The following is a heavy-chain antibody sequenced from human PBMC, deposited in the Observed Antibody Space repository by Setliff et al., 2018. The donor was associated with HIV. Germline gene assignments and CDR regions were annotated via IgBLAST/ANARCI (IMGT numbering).Heavy chain of an antibody. V-gene: IGHV1-46*02. CDR2: INPSSGDT. CDR1: GYTFNSYG. D-gene: IGHD4-17*01. CDR3: AKGAGFYGDYTFDH. J-gene: IGHJ4*02. Sequence: ASVKVSCKASGYTFNSYGINWVRQAPGQGLEWMGVINPSSGDTLYAQNFQGRVTVTRDTSTSTVYMELSSLRSEDTAVYYCAKGAGFYGDYTFDHWGQGRQVTVSS.